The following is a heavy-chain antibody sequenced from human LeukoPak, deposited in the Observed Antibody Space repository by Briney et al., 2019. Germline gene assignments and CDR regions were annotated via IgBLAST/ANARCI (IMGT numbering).Heavy chain of an antibody. D-gene: IGHD3-22*01. J-gene: IGHJ3*02. V-gene: IGHV4-59*08. CDR2: IYYSGST. CDR1: GASISSYY. Sequence: SETLSLTCTVSGASISSYYWSWIRQSPGKGLEWIGYIYYSGSTNYNPSLKSRVTLSIDKSKNQFSLKLSSVTAADTAVYYCARLRSPDITMIVGAFDIWGQGTMVTVSS. CDR3: ARLRSPDITMIVGAFDI.